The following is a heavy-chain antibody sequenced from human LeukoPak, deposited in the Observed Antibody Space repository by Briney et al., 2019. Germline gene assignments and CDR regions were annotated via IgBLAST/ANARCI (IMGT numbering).Heavy chain of an antibody. J-gene: IGHJ4*02. CDR3: ARQDERITMVRGVIRFDY. D-gene: IGHD3-10*01. V-gene: IGHV4-39*01. Sequence: PSETLSLTCTVSGGSISSSSYYWGWIRQPPGKELEWIGSIYYSGSTYYNPSLKSRVTISVDTSKNQFSLKLSSVTAADTAVYYCARQDERITMVRGVIRFDYWGQGTLVTVSS. CDR2: IYYSGST. CDR1: GGSISSSSYY.